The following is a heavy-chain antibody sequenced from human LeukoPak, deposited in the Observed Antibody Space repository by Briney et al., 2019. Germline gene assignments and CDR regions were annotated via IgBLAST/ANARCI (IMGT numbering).Heavy chain of an antibody. CDR3: ARGDIVVVAAATEPLDC. Sequence: PGGSLRLSCAASGFTFSTYWMHWVRQAPGKGLVWVSRINHDDTSSNYADSVKGRFTISRDNAKNTLYLQMNSLRPEDTAVYYCARGDIVVVAAATEPLDCRGQGTLVTVSP. D-gene: IGHD2-15*01. CDR2: INHDDTSS. CDR1: GFTFSTYW. J-gene: IGHJ4*02. V-gene: IGHV3-74*01.